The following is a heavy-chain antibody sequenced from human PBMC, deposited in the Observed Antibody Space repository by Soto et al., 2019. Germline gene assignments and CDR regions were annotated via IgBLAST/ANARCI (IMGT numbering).Heavy chain of an antibody. CDR3: ARDRVVGDHYYYYGMDV. J-gene: IGHJ6*02. D-gene: IGHD2-21*02. CDR2: ISYDGSNK. Sequence: GGSLRLSCAASGFTFSSYAMHWVRQAPGKGLEWVAVISYDGSNKYYADSVKGRFTISRDNSKNTLYLQMNSLRAEDTAVYYCARDRVVGDHYYYYGMDVWGQGTTVTVSS. CDR1: GFTFSSYA. V-gene: IGHV3-30-3*01.